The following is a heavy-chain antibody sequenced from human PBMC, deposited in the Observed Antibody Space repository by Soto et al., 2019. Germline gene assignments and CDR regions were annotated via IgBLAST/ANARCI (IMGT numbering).Heavy chain of an antibody. V-gene: IGHV3-30*03. J-gene: IGHJ4*02. Sequence: GGSLRLSCSASGFTFSSYGMHWVRQAPGKGLEWVAVISYDGSNKYYADSVKGRFTISRGNSKNTLYLQMNSLRAEDTAVYYCACPPSPYFDWLSPSGYWGQGTLVTVSS. CDR1: GFTFSSYG. D-gene: IGHD3-9*01. CDR2: ISYDGSNK. CDR3: ACPPSPYFDWLSPSGY.